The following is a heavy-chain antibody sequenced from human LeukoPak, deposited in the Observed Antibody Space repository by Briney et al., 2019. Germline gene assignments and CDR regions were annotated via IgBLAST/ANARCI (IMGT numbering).Heavy chain of an antibody. CDR3: ARVRDILTGYSYFDY. J-gene: IGHJ4*02. CDR1: GYTFTSYY. D-gene: IGHD3-9*01. V-gene: IGHV1-46*01. CDR2: INPSGGGT. Sequence: APVKVSCKASGYTFTSYYMHWVRQAPGQGLEWMGIINPSGGGTSYAQKFQGRVTMTRDTSTSTVYMELSSLRSEDTAVYYCARVRDILTGYSYFDYWGQGTLVTVSS.